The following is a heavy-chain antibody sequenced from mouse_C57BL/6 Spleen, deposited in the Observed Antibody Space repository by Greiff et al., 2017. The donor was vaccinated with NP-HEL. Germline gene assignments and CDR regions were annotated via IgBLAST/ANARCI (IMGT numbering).Heavy chain of an antibody. Sequence: VQLKESGAELVRPGASVKLSCTASGFNIKDDYMHWVKQRPEQGLEWIGWIDPENGDTEYASKFQGKATITADPSSHTAYLQLSSLTSEDTAVYYCTTYYCGSITGEFDDWGKGTTVTVSS. J-gene: IGHJ1*03. V-gene: IGHV14-4*01. D-gene: IGHD1-1*01. CDR2: IDPENGDT. CDR3: TTYYCGSITGEFDD. CDR1: GFNIKDDY.